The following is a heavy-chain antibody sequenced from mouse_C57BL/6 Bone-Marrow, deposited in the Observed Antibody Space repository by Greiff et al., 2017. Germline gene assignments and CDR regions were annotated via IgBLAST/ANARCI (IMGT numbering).Heavy chain of an antibody. Sequence: VQLQQPGTELVKPGASVKLSCKASGYTFTSYWMHWVKQRPGQGLEWIGNINPSNGGTNYNEKFKSKATLTVDKSSSTAYMQLSSLTSEDSAVYYCARSGTTVKYYYAMDYWGQGTSVTVSS. CDR2: INPSNGGT. J-gene: IGHJ4*01. CDR3: ARSGTTVKYYYAMDY. D-gene: IGHD1-1*01. CDR1: GYTFTSYW. V-gene: IGHV1-53*01.